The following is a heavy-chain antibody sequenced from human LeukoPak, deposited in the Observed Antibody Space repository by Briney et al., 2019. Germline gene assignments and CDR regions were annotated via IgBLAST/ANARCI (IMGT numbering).Heavy chain of an antibody. D-gene: IGHD1-26*01. CDR1: GGSISSGSYY. Sequence: SETLSLICTVSGGSISSGSYYWSWIRQPAGKGLEWIGRIYTSGSTNYNPSLKSRLTISVDTSKNQFSLKLSSVTAADTAVYYCARGVPNGGNYYWFDPWGQGTLVTVSS. CDR3: ARGVPNGGNYYWFDP. CDR2: IYTSGST. V-gene: IGHV4-61*02. J-gene: IGHJ5*02.